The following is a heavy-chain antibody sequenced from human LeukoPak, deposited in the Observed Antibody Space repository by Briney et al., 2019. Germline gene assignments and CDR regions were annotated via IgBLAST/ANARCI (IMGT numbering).Heavy chain of an antibody. CDR3: ARDSSGWYTLFDY. Sequence: ASVKVSCRASGYTFTSYDINWVRQATGQGLEWMGWMNPNSGNTGYAQKFQGRVTMTRNTSISTAYMELSSLRSEDTAVYYCARDSSGWYTLFDYWGQGTLVTVSS. D-gene: IGHD6-19*01. J-gene: IGHJ4*02. CDR1: GYTFTSYD. CDR2: MNPNSGNT. V-gene: IGHV1-8*01.